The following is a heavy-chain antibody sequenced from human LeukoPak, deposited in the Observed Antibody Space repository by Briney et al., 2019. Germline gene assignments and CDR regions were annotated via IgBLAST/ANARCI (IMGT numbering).Heavy chain of an antibody. CDR1: GFTVSSNY. V-gene: IGHV3-23*01. J-gene: IGHJ4*02. D-gene: IGHD6-13*01. CDR2: IRSTGGTT. Sequence: GGSLRLSCAASGFTVSSNYMSWVRQAPGKGLEWVSDIRSTGGTTAYADSVKGRFTISRDNSRNTLYLQMSSLRAEDTAVYYCARADRYGTTWYGRVDYWGQGTLVTVSS. CDR3: ARADRYGTTWYGRVDY.